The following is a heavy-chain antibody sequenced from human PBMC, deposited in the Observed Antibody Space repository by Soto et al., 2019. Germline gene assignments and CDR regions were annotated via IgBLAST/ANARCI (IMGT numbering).Heavy chain of an antibody. CDR1: GYTFTSYG. CDR3: ARVKANYYDSSGWGWFDP. D-gene: IGHD3-22*01. Sequence: QVQLVQSGAEVKKPGASVKVSCKASGYTFTSYGISWVRQAPGQGLEWMGWISAYNGNTNYVQKLQGRVTMTTDTXTXTXXMELRSLRSDDTAVYYCARVKANYYDSSGWGWFDPWGQGTLVTVSS. CDR2: ISAYNGNT. V-gene: IGHV1-18*01. J-gene: IGHJ5*02.